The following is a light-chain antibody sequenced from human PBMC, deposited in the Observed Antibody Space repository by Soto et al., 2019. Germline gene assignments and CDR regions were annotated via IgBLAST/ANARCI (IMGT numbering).Light chain of an antibody. V-gene: IGLV4-69*01. Sequence: QSVLTQSPSASASLGASVKLTCTLSSGHSSYAIAWHQQQPEKGPRYFMKLNSDGSHSKGDGIPDRFSGSSSGAERYLTISSLQSEDEAVYYCQTWGTGIQVFGTGTKVTVL. CDR3: QTWGTGIQV. J-gene: IGLJ1*01. CDR1: SGHSSYA. CDR2: LNSDGSH.